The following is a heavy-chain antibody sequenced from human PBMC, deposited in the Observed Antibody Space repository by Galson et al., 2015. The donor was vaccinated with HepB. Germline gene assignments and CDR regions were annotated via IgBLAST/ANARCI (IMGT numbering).Heavy chain of an antibody. V-gene: IGHV1-69*13. Sequence: SVKVSCKASGGTFSSYAINWVRQAPGQGLEWMGGIIPIFGTANYAQKFQGRVTITADESTSTAYMELSSLRSEDTAVYYCANSRRTPNWFDPWGQGTLVTVSS. J-gene: IGHJ5*02. CDR1: GGTFSSYA. CDR2: IIPIFGTA. CDR3: ANSRRTPNWFDP. D-gene: IGHD2-15*01.